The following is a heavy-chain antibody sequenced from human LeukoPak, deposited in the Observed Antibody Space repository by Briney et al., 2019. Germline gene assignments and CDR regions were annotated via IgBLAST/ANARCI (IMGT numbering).Heavy chain of an antibody. Sequence: PSETLSLTCTVSGGSIRSYYWSWIRQPPGKGLEWIGYIYYSGSTNYNPSLKGRGTISVDTSKNQCSLTLSSVTAADTAVYYCARHGGVVVGNDVFDIWGQGTMVTVSS. J-gene: IGHJ3*02. V-gene: IGHV4-59*08. D-gene: IGHD2-15*01. CDR1: GGSIRSYY. CDR2: IYYSGST. CDR3: ARHGGVVVGNDVFDI.